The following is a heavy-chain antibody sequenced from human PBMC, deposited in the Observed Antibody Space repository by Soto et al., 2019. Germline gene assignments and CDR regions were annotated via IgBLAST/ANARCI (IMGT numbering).Heavy chain of an antibody. CDR2: ISYDGSNK. Sequence: SLRLSSETSGFTFSSCDMHWFRQAPGKGLEWVAFISYDGSNKYYVDSVQGRFTIFRDSSRNALDLQMNSLRPEDTAVYYCAKALGELSPESYDYWGQGT. D-gene: IGHD3-16*02. V-gene: IGHV3-30*18. J-gene: IGHJ4*02. CDR3: AKALGELSPESYDY. CDR1: GFTFSSCD.